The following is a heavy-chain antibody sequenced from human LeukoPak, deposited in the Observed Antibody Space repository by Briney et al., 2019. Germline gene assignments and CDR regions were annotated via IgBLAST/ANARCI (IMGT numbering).Heavy chain of an antibody. CDR3: AKAGTHSYFDD. Sequence: GGSLRLSCAASGLTFSNYAMNWVRQAPGRGLEWVSAINPSGDSTYYADSVKGRFTISRDNSKNTLYLQMNSLRAEDTAVYFCAKAGTHSYFDDWGQGTLVTVSA. V-gene: IGHV3-23*01. CDR2: INPSGDST. J-gene: IGHJ4*02. D-gene: IGHD6-19*01. CDR1: GLTFSNYA.